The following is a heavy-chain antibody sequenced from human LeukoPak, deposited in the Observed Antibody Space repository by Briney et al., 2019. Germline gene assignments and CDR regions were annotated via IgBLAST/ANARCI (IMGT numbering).Heavy chain of an antibody. J-gene: IGHJ5*02. V-gene: IGHV3-74*01. D-gene: IGHD2-21*01. CDR1: GFTFSTYW. CDR3: ARMGMVMGAS. CDR2: ISSDGSST. Sequence: GGSLRLSCAASGFTFSTYWMHWVRQAPGKGLVWLSRISSDGSSTNYADSVKGRFTISRDNAKNTLYLQMNSLRAEDTAVYYCARMGMVMGASWGQGTQVTVSS.